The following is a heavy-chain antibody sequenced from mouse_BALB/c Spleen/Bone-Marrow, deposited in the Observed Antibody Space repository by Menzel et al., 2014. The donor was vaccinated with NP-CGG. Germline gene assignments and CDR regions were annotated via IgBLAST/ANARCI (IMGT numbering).Heavy chain of an antibody. D-gene: IGHD2-10*02. Sequence: QVQLKESGAEVVRPGASVKLSCKASGYTFTGYWMNWVKQRPGQGLEWIGMIDPSDSEIHYNPMFRDKATLTVDKSSSTAYMQLSSLTPDDSAVYYGVRKYGKGGDYWGQGTTLTVSS. V-gene: IGHV1-61*01. CDR3: VRKYGKGGDY. CDR1: GYTFTGYW. CDR2: IDPSDSEI. J-gene: IGHJ2*01.